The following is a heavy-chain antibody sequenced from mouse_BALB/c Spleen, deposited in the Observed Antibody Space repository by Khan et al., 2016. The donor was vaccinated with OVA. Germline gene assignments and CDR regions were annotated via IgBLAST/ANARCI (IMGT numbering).Heavy chain of an antibody. CDR1: GYNIKDIY. CDR3: RISTINA. V-gene: IGHV14-3*02. J-gene: IGHJ2*01. CDR2: TDPANGNT. Sequence: VQLKESGAELVKPAASLKLSCTASGYNIKDIYIHWVKQRPEKGLERIRRTDPANGNTKYDPKFQGKATITVDTSSNTAYLQLSSLTSEDTAVYYCRISTINAWGQGTTLTVSS.